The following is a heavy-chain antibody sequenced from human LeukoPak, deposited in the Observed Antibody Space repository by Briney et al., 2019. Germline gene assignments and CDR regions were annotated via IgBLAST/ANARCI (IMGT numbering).Heavy chain of an antibody. D-gene: IGHD6-13*01. V-gene: IGHV4-61*08. J-gene: IGHJ5*02. CDR3: ARVLVPDPPNWFDP. CDR1: GGSISSGGYY. Sequence: PSQTLSLTCAVSGGSISSGGYYWSWIRQPPGKGLEWIGYIYYSGSTNYNPSLKSRVTISVDTSKNQFSLKLSSVTAADTAVYYCARVLVPDPPNWFDPWGQGTLVTVSS. CDR2: IYYSGST.